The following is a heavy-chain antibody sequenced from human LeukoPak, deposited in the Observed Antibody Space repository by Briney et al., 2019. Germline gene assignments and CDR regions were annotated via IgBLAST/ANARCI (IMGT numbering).Heavy chain of an antibody. Sequence: ASVKVSCKASGYTFTGYGISWVRQAPGQGLEWMGWISAYNGNTNYAQKLQGRVTMTTDTSTSTAYMELRSLRSDDTAVYYCARDLFGPHYDILTGYYNVRVLGAFDIWGQGTMVTVSS. CDR3: ARDLFGPHYDILTGYYNVRVLGAFDI. D-gene: IGHD3-9*01. CDR1: GYTFTGYG. J-gene: IGHJ3*02. V-gene: IGHV1-18*01. CDR2: ISAYNGNT.